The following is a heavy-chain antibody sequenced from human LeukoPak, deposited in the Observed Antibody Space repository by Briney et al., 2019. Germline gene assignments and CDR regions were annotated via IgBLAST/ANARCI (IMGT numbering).Heavy chain of an antibody. Sequence: SETLSLTCTVSGGSISSYYWSWIRQPPGKGLEWIGYIYTSGSTNYNPSLKSRVTISVDTSKNQFSLKLSSVTAPDTGVYYCEGGGGEMATIDYWGQGTLVTVSS. CDR2: IYTSGST. CDR1: GGSISSYY. CDR3: EGGGGEMATIDY. V-gene: IGHV4-4*09. J-gene: IGHJ4*02. D-gene: IGHD5-24*01.